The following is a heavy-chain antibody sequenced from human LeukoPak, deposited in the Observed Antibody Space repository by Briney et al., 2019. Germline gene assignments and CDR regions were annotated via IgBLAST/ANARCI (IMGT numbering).Heavy chain of an antibody. V-gene: IGHV4-34*01. D-gene: IGHD3-10*01. J-gene: IGHJ4*02. CDR3: ARGYGSGSYFAY. CDR1: GGSFSGYY. CDR2: INHSGST. Sequence: PSETLSLTCAVYGGSFSGYYWSWIRQPPGEGLEWIGEINHSGSTNYNPSLKSRVTISVDTSKNQFSLKLSSVTAADTAVYYCARGYGSGSYFAYWGQGTLVTVSS.